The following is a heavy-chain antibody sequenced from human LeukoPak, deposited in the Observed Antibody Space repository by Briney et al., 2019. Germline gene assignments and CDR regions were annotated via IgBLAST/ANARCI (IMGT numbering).Heavy chain of an antibody. J-gene: IGHJ3*02. V-gene: IGHV4-34*01. CDR2: INHSGST. Sequence: PSETLSLTCAVYGGSFSGYYWSWIRQPPGKGLEWIGEINHSGSTYYNPSLKSRVTISVDRSKNQFSLKLSSVTAADTAVYYCARERKSRAFDIWGQGTMVTVSS. CDR3: ARERKSRAFDI. CDR1: GGSFSGYY.